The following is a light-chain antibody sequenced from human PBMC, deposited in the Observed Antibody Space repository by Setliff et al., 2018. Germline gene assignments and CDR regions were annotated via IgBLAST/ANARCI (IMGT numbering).Light chain of an antibody. CDR2: DTS. J-gene: IGLJ2*01. Sequence: QAVVTQEPSLTVSPGGTVTLTCGSSSGAVTNGHYPYWFQQRPGQAPTTLIYDTSNKYSWTPARFSGSLLGGKAALTLSGAQPEDEADYFCFLSYYGTMVFGGGTKVTVL. CDR3: FLSYYGTMV. CDR1: SGAVTNGHY. V-gene: IGLV7-46*01.